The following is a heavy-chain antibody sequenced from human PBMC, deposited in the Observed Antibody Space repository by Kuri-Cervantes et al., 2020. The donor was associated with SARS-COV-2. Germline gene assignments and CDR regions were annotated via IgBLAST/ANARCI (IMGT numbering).Heavy chain of an antibody. CDR2: VWYDGTTK. D-gene: IGHD2-2*01. CDR1: GFTFTTFG. CDR3: AREIVVVPTTVRGSYHYYAMDV. J-gene: IGHJ6*02. V-gene: IGHV3-33*01. Sequence: GGSLRLSCAASGFTFTTFGMHWVRQPPGKGLEWVAVVWYDGTTKHYSDSVRGRFTISRDNSKNTLSLQMESLRVEDTAVYYCAREIVVVPTTVRGSYHYYAMDVWGRGTTVTVSS.